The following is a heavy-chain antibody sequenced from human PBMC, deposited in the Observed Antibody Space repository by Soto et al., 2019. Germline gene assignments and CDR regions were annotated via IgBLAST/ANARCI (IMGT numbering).Heavy chain of an antibody. CDR1: GGSISSSSYY. V-gene: IGHV4-39*01. CDR2: IYYSGST. D-gene: IGHD6-13*01. Sequence: SETLSLTCTVSGGSISSSSYYWGWIRQPPGKGLEWIGSIYYSGSTYYNPSLKSRVTISVDTSKNQFSLKLSSVTAADTAVYYCARHGKQLVQHGGAYYGMDVWGQGTTVTVSS. CDR3: ARHGKQLVQHGGAYYGMDV. J-gene: IGHJ6*02.